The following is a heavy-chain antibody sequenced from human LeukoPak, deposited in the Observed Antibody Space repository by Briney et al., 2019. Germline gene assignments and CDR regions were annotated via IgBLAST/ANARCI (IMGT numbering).Heavy chain of an antibody. CDR3: ARASGYDYSPYYYYGMDV. J-gene: IGHJ6*02. Sequence: GWSLRLSCAASGFTFSSYGMHWVRQAPGKGLEWVAVIWYDGSNKYYADSVKGRFTISRDNSKNTLYLQMNSLRAEDTAVYYCARASGYDYSPYYYYGMDVWGQGTTVTVSS. CDR1: GFTFSSYG. CDR2: IWYDGSNK. D-gene: IGHD5-12*01. V-gene: IGHV3-33*01.